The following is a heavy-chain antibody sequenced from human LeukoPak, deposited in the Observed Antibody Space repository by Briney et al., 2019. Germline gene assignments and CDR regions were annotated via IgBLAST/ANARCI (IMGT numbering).Heavy chain of an antibody. CDR1: GFTFSSYA. Sequence: GGSLRLSCAASGFTFSSYAMSWVRQAPGKGLEWVSAISGSGGSTYYADSVKGRFTISRDNSKNTLYLQMSSLRAEDTAVYYCACDGSGSYYSFDYWGQGTLVTVSS. CDR2: ISGSGGST. V-gene: IGHV3-23*01. CDR3: ACDGSGSYYSFDY. J-gene: IGHJ4*02. D-gene: IGHD3-10*01.